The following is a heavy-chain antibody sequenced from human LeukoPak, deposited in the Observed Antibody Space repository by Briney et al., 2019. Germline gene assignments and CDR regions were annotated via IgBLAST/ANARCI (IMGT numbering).Heavy chain of an antibody. V-gene: IGHV4-39*07. CDR2: IYYSGST. CDR1: GGSISSSSYY. D-gene: IGHD6-19*01. Sequence: SETLSLTCTVSGGSISSSSYYWGWIRQPPGKGLEWIGSIYYSGSTNYNPSLKSRVTISVDTSKNQFSLKLSSVTAADTAVYYCARDLGYSSGWFDYWGQGTLVTVSS. CDR3: ARDLGYSSGWFDY. J-gene: IGHJ4*02.